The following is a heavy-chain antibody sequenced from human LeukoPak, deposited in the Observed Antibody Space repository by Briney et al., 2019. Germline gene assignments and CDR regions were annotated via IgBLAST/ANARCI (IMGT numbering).Heavy chain of an antibody. CDR1: GYTFTSYD. J-gene: IGHJ4*02. V-gene: IGHV1-8*01. CDR2: MNPNSGNT. CDR3: ARATSSRDHTAGY. Sequence: ASVKVSCKASGYTFTSYDINWVRQATGQGLEWMGWMNPNSGNTGYAQKFQGSVTMTRNTSISTAYMELSSLRSEDTAVYYCARATSSRDHTAGYWGQGTLVTASS. D-gene: IGHD5-18*01.